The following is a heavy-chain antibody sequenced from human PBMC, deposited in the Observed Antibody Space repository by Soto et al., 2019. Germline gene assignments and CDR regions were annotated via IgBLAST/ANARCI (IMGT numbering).Heavy chain of an antibody. CDR3: ARDGPPYSGWFFDY. D-gene: IGHD2-21*01. Sequence: GGSLRLSCAASGFTFSSYSMNWVRQAPGKGLEWVSSISSSSSYIYYADSVKGRFTISRDNAKNSLYLQMNSLRAEDTAVYYCARDGPPYSGWFFDYWGQGTLVTVSS. V-gene: IGHV3-21*01. J-gene: IGHJ4*02. CDR1: GFTFSSYS. CDR2: ISSSSSYI.